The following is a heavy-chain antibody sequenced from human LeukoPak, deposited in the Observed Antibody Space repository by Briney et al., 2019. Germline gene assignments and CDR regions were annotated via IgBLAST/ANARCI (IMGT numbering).Heavy chain of an antibody. Sequence: GXSLRLSCAASGFTFSSYSMNWVRQAPGKGLEWVSSISSSSSYIYYADSVKGRFTISRDNAKNSLYLQMNSLRAEDTAVYYCARDGRGWFGEFQYYYYYMDVWGKGTTVTVSS. J-gene: IGHJ6*03. D-gene: IGHD3-10*01. CDR2: ISSSSSYI. V-gene: IGHV3-21*01. CDR1: GFTFSSYS. CDR3: ARDGRGWFGEFQYYYYYMDV.